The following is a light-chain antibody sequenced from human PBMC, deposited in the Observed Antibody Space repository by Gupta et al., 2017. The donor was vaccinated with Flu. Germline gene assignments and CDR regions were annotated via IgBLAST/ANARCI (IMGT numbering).Light chain of an antibody. CDR2: GAS. CDR3: QQYNDWPPWT. V-gene: IGKV3-15*01. Sequence: EIVMTQSPATLSVSPGERVTLSCRASQTVSSNLAWYRQTPGQAPRLLIYGASTRATGIPARFSGSGSGTEYTLTISSLQSEDFAVYYCQQYNDWPPWTFGQGTKVEIK. J-gene: IGKJ1*01. CDR1: QTVSSN.